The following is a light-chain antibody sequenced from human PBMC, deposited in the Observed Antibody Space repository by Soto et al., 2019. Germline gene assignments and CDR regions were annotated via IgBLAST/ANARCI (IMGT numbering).Light chain of an antibody. CDR2: HDD. J-gene: IGLJ1*01. V-gene: IGLV1-36*01. CDR3: AAWDGTGYV. Sequence: QPVLTQPPSVSEAPGQRVTISCSGSSSNIGSNVVNWYQQLPGKAPKLLIYHDDLLPSGVSARFSGSKSGTSASLAISGLQSEDEADYYCAAWDGTGYVLGTGTKLTVL. CDR1: SSNIGSNV.